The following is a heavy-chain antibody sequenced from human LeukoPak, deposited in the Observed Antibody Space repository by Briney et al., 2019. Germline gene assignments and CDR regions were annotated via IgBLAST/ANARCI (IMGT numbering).Heavy chain of an antibody. V-gene: IGHV4-31*03. CDR1: GGSISSGGYY. Sequence: SETPSLTCTVSGGSISSGGYYWSWIRQHPGKGXEWIGYIYYSGSTYYNPSLKSRVTISVDTSKNQFSLKLSSVTAADTAVYYCARDSGNNWFDPWGQGTLATVSS. D-gene: IGHD1-26*01. J-gene: IGHJ5*02. CDR3: ARDSGNNWFDP. CDR2: IYYSGST.